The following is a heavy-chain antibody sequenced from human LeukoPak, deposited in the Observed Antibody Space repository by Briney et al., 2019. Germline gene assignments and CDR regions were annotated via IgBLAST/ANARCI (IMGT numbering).Heavy chain of an antibody. Sequence: GASVKVSCKASGYTFTGYYMHWVRQAPGQGLEWMGWINPNSGDTNYAQKFQGRVTMTRDTSISTAYMELNRLRSDDTAVYYCARVRYRLAETYIDYWGQGTLVTVSS. CDR1: GYTFTGYY. V-gene: IGHV1-2*02. CDR2: INPNSGDT. CDR3: ARVRYRLAETYIDY. D-gene: IGHD3-16*01. J-gene: IGHJ4*02.